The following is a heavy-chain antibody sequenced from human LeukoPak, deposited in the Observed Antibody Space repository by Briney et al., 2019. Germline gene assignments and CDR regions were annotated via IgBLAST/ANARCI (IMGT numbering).Heavy chain of an antibody. CDR3: ARHRAYSSSSPFDY. D-gene: IGHD6-6*01. J-gene: IGHJ4*02. CDR2: IYYTGST. CDR1: GGSISSLY. Sequence: SETLSLTCSVSGGSISSLYWSWIRQPPGKGLEWIGYIYYTGSTNYNRSLKSRVTMFVDMSKNQFSLRLSSVTAADTAVYYCARHRAYSSSSPFDYWGQGTLVTVSS. V-gene: IGHV4-59*08.